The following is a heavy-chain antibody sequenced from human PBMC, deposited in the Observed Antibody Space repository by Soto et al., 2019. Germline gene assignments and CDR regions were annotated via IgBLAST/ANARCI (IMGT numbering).Heavy chain of an antibody. J-gene: IGHJ4*02. V-gene: IGHV3-74*03. CDR2: IDSDGSTT. CDR1: RFPFSFFW. D-gene: IGHD3-3*01. Sequence: GGSLRLSCAASRFPFSFFWMHWVRQVPGKGLVWVSRIDSDGSTTTYADSVKGRFTISRDSAKSSLYLQMTSLRTEDTAIYYCASGGRLGPHSFWSRGRGSLVRVCS. CDR3: ASGGRLGPHSFWS.